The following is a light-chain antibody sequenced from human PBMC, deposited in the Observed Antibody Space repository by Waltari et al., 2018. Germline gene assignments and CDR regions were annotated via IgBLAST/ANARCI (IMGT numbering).Light chain of an antibody. CDR2: VNSDGSH. Sequence: QLVLTQSPSASASLGASVKLTCTLSSGHSSNIIAWLQQRPERGPRSLMTVNSDGSHRKGDDIPDRFSGSGSGAERYLTISSLQSEDEADYYCETGGHGTWVFGGGTKLTGL. CDR3: ETGGHGTWV. J-gene: IGLJ3*02. V-gene: IGLV4-69*01. CDR1: SGHSSNI.